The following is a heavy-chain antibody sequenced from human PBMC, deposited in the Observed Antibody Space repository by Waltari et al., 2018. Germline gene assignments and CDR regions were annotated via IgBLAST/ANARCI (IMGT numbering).Heavy chain of an antibody. J-gene: IGHJ5*02. D-gene: IGHD2-21*02. Sequence: VQLQESGPRLLKPSDTLSLICTVSGGSVSGFYWSWVRQPPGKGLDWIGYIYYTGSTNFNPSLKSRVTMSVDTSKNQFSLKLSSVTAADTAFYYCARGGGGDWEWFDPWGQGTLVTVSS. CDR3: ARGGGGDWEWFDP. V-gene: IGHV4-59*02. CDR1: GGSVSGFY. CDR2: IYYTGST.